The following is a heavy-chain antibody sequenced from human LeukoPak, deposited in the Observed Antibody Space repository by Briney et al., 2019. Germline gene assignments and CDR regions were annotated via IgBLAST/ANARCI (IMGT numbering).Heavy chain of an antibody. CDR1: GFTFNTYD. CDR2: ISRSGSYI. Sequence: GGSLRLSCAASGFTFNTYDMTWVRQAPGKGLEWVSSISRSGSYIYYADSVKGRFTISRDNAKNSLYLQMNSLRAEDTAVFYCARGGLEERLDYWGQGTLVTVSS. V-gene: IGHV3-21*01. D-gene: IGHD1/OR15-1a*01. CDR3: ARGGLEERLDY. J-gene: IGHJ4*02.